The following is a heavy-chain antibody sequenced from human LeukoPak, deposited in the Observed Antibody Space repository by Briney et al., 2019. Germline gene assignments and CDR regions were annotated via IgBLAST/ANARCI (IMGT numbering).Heavy chain of an antibody. CDR3: ARDPYNVLLWFGESEPLDY. Sequence: GASVKVSCKASGYTFTSYGISWVRQAPGQGLEWMGWINPNSGGTNYAQKFQGRVTMTRDTSISTAYMELSRLRSDDTAVYYCARDPYNVLLWFGESEPLDYWGQGTLVTVSS. D-gene: IGHD3-10*01. J-gene: IGHJ4*02. CDR2: INPNSGGT. CDR1: GYTFTSYG. V-gene: IGHV1-2*02.